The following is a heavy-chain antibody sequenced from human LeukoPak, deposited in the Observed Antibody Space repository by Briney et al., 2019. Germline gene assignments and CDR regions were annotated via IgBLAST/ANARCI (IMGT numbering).Heavy chain of an antibody. CDR3: ANIRGYSDYDNNAPFDY. Sequence: PGGSLRLSCAASGFTFSSYGMHWVRQAPGKGLEWVAFIRYDGSNKYYADSVKGRFTISRDNSKNTLYLQMNSLRAEDTAVYHCANIRGYSDYDNNAPFDYWGQGNLVTVSS. CDR1: GFTFSSYG. D-gene: IGHD5-12*01. V-gene: IGHV3-30*02. CDR2: IRYDGSNK. J-gene: IGHJ4*02.